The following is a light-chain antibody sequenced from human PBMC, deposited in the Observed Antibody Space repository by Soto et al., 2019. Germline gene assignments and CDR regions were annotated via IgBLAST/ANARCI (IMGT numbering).Light chain of an antibody. Sequence: DIVMTQTPLSLTVTPGEPASISCSSIQILLDSDDGNTYLDWYLQKPGQSPQLLIYTVSYRASGVPDRFSGSGSGTDFTLKISRVEAEDVGVYYCMQRIEFPLTFGGGTKVDIK. CDR1: QILLDSDDGNTY. J-gene: IGKJ4*01. V-gene: IGKV2-40*01. CDR3: MQRIEFPLT. CDR2: TVS.